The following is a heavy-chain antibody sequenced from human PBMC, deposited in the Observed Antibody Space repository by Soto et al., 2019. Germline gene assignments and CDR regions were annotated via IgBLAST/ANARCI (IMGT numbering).Heavy chain of an antibody. V-gene: IGHV3-23*01. D-gene: IGHD3-10*01. Sequence: GGSLSLSCQASGFTFSSYAMGWSPQAPGRGLEWVSAFSGGGGSTYYADPVKGRFTISRDNSKNTLYLQMNSLRAEDTAVYYCAKDLSPSYYGSGSYYYYYGMDVWGQGTTVTVSS. J-gene: IGHJ6*02. CDR2: FSGGGGST. CDR1: GFTFSSYA. CDR3: AKDLSPSYYGSGSYYYYYGMDV.